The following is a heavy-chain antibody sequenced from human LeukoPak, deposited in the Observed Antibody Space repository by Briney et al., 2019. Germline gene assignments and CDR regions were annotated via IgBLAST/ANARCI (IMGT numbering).Heavy chain of an antibody. CDR1: GFIFSTSA. CDR3: AKDWAGNGGFDY. D-gene: IGHD4-23*01. Sequence: GESLRLSCAASGFIFSTSAMHWVRQAPGKGLEWVAVISYDGSKKYYAESVKGRFTISRDNSKNTLYLQVNSLRAEDTAVYYCAKDWAGNGGFDYWGQGTLVTVSS. V-gene: IGHV3-30*18. J-gene: IGHJ4*02. CDR2: ISYDGSKK.